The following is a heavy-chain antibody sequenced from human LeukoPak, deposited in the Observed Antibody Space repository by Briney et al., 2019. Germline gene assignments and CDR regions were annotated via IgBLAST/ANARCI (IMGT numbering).Heavy chain of an antibody. J-gene: IGHJ4*02. Sequence: GGSLRLSCSASGFAFSGFAMGWVRQAPGKGLVWVSSISGSGGNTYYADSVEGRFTVSRDNSKSTLFLQMNSLRAEDTALYYCARGRGGDYVPSRFDYWGQGILVTVSS. CDR1: GFAFSGFA. CDR3: ARGRGGDYVPSRFDY. CDR2: ISGSGGNT. D-gene: IGHD4-17*01. V-gene: IGHV3-23*01.